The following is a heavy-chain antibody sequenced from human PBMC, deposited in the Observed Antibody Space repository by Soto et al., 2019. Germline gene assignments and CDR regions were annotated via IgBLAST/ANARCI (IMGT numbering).Heavy chain of an antibody. J-gene: IGHJ4*02. CDR2: VLHDGNNK. Sequence: QVQLVESGGGVVQPGRSLRLSCAASGFTFSDYIMHWVRQAPGEGLEWVAMVLHDGNNKYYADSVKGRFTISRDNSKNTLYLQMNSLITEDTAMYYCARDDEDGSYCDLGYWGQGTLVTVSS. D-gene: IGHD3-10*01. V-gene: IGHV3-30-3*01. CDR1: GFTFSDYI. CDR3: ARDDEDGSYCDLGY.